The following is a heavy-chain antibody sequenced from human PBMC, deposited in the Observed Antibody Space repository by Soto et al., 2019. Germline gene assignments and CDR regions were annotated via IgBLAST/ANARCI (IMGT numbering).Heavy chain of an antibody. Sequence: QVQLVQSGAEVKKAGSSVKVSCKASGGTFSSYAISWVRQAPGQGLEWMGGIIPIFGTANYAQKFQGRVTITADESTSTAYMELSSLRSEDTAVYYCARDDYYDSSGYYYGVDYWGQGTLVTVSS. J-gene: IGHJ4*02. CDR1: GGTFSSYA. V-gene: IGHV1-69*12. CDR3: ARDDYYDSSGYYYGVDY. CDR2: IIPIFGTA. D-gene: IGHD3-22*01.